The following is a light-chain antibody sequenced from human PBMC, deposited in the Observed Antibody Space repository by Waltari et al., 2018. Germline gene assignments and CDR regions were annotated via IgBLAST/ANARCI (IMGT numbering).Light chain of an antibody. CDR2: KAS. CDR3: QQYNSYSLLS. V-gene: IGKV1-5*03. J-gene: IGKJ4*01. Sequence: DIQMTQSPSTLAASAGDRVILSCRASQSISKWLAWYQQKPGKAPKLLIYKASTLESGVPSRFSGSGSGTEFTLTISSLQPEDFATYYCQQYNSYSLLSFGGGTKVEIK. CDR1: QSISKW.